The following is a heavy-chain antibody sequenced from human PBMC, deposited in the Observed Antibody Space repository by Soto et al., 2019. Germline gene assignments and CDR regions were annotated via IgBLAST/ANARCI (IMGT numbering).Heavy chain of an antibody. CDR2: IYYSGST. J-gene: IGHJ6*02. CDR1: GGSISSGGYY. D-gene: IGHD6-19*01. CDR3: ASTSATLHKSSWLVYYYGMDV. V-gene: IGHV4-31*02. Sequence: SDTLSVTWTVSGGSISSGGYYWSWIRQHPGKGLEWIGYIYYSGSTYYNPSLKSRVTISVDTSKNQFSLKLSSVTAADTAVYYCASTSATLHKSSWLVYYYGMDVWGQGTTVTVSS.